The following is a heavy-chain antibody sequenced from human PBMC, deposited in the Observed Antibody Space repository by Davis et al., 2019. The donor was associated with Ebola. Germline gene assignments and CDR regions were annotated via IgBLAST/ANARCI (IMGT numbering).Heavy chain of an antibody. V-gene: IGHV1-69*04. CDR1: WDTFSNYG. J-gene: IGHJ4*02. CDR2: LIPMVDTT. Sequence: AASVKVSCTASWDTFSNYGITWVRQAPRQGLEWMGRLIPMVDTTNYARKFQDRVTMSADNSTSTVYMELSSLRSGDTAVYYCASGPWVYTTRRGLTLDNWGQGTQVTVSS. D-gene: IGHD2-8*01. CDR3: ASGPWVYTTRRGLTLDN.